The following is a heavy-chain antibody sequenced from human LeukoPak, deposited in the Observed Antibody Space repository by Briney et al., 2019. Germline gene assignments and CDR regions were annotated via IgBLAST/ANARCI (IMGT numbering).Heavy chain of an antibody. CDR2: ISWDGGST. J-gene: IGHJ6*03. CDR3: AKGLEGYYYMDV. Sequence: PGGSLRLSCAASGFTFEDYAMHWVRQAPGKGLEWVPLISWDGGSTYYADSVKGRFTISKDNSKNSLYLQMNSLRAEDTALYYCAKGLEGYYYMDVWGKGTTVTVSS. V-gene: IGHV3-43D*03. CDR1: GFTFEDYA.